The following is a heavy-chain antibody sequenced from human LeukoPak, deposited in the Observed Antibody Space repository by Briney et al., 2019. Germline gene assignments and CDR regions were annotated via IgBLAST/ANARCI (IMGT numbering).Heavy chain of an antibody. CDR3: AREGSSGVNWFDP. J-gene: IGHJ5*02. D-gene: IGHD6-25*01. Sequence: ASVKVSCKASGYTFTSYDINWVRQATGQGLEWMGWMNPNSGNTGYAQKFQGRVTITRNTSISTAYMELSRLRSDDTAVYYCAREGSSGVNWFDPWGQGTLVTVSS. CDR1: GYTFTSYD. CDR2: MNPNSGNT. V-gene: IGHV1-8*03.